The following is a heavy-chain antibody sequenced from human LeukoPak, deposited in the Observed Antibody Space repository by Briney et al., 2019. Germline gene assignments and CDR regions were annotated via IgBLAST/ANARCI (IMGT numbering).Heavy chain of an antibody. V-gene: IGHV3-7*01. Sequence: PGGSLRLSCAASGFTFSSYWMSWVRQAPGKGLEWVANIKQDGSEKYYVDSVKGRFTISRDNAKNSLYLQMNSLRAEDTAVYYCARGRSRVVYDSSGYYYVFDYWGQGTLVTVSS. J-gene: IGHJ4*02. CDR3: ARGRSRVVYDSSGYYYVFDY. CDR2: IKQDGSEK. D-gene: IGHD3-22*01. CDR1: GFTFSSYW.